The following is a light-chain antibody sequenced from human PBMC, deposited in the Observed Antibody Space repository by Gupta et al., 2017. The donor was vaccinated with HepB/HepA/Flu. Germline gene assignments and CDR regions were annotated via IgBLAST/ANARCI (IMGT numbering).Light chain of an antibody. Sequence: SYVLTQPPSVSVAPGKTATMPWGGNDIGMKSAHWYQQKAGQAPVLVVYNNDDRPSGIPGGLSGSNSGNTATLAISRVEAGDEADYYCQVWDSSSDRVVFGGGTELTVL. CDR2: NND. J-gene: IGLJ2*01. CDR1: DIGMKS. V-gene: IGLV3-21*03. CDR3: QVWDSSSDRVV.